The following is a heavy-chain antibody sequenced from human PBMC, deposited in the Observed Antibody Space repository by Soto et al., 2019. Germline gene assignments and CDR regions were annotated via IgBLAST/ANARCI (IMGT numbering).Heavy chain of an antibody. CDR2: INHSGST. CDR3: ARGSVWWLLYFDY. CDR1: GGSFSGYY. J-gene: IGHJ4*02. D-gene: IGHD5-12*01. Sequence: SETLSLTCAVYGGSFSGYYWSWIRQPPGKGLEWIGEINHSGSTNYNPSLKSRVTISVDTSKKQFSLKMSSVTAADTAVYYCARGSVWWLLYFDYWGQGTLVTVSS. V-gene: IGHV4-34*01.